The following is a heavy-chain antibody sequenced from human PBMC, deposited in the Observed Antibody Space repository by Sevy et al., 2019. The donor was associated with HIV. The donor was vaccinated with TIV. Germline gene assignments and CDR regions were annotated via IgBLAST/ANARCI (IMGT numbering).Heavy chain of an antibody. J-gene: IGHJ4*02. Sequence: GGSLRLSCAAPGFSFSTYAMSWVRQAPGMGLEWVSAISIAGDNTYYADSVKGRFTISRDNSKNTVHLQMNGLRAEDTAIYYCAKEPDYWGRGTLVTVSS. CDR1: GFSFSTYA. V-gene: IGHV3-23*01. CDR3: AKEPDY. CDR2: ISIAGDNT.